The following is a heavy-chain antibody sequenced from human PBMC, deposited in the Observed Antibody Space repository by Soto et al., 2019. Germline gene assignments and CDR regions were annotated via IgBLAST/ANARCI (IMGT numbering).Heavy chain of an antibody. V-gene: IGHV1-18*04. CDR2: ISAYNGNT. Sequence: ASVKVSCKASGYTFTSYGISWVRQAPGQGLEWMGWISAYNGNTNYAQKLQGRVTMTTDTSTSKAYMELRSLRSDDTAVYYCARDGTAEAGTADYYYYGMDVWGKGTTVTVPS. J-gene: IGHJ6*04. CDR1: GYTFTSYG. D-gene: IGHD6-13*01. CDR3: ARDGTAEAGTADYYYYGMDV.